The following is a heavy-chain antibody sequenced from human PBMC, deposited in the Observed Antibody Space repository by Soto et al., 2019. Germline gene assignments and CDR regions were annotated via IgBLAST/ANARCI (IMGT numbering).Heavy chain of an antibody. D-gene: IGHD1-26*01. CDR1: GFSFSTFT. V-gene: IGHV3-21*01. Sequence: EVPLVESGGGLVKPGGSLRLSCAASGFSFSTFTMNWVRQAPGQGLEWVSSVSSTGTYIFYSESLKGRFTISRDNATNSLYLHMNTLRAEDTAMYYCARGSSAWEAFDVWGQGTMVTVSS. CDR3: ARGSSAWEAFDV. CDR2: VSSTGTYI. J-gene: IGHJ3*01.